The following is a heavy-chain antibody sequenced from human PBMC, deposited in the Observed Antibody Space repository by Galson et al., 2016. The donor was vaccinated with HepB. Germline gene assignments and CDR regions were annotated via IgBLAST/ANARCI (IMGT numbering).Heavy chain of an antibody. Sequence: ETLSLTCAVSGDSISTTNWWTWVRQPPGKGLEWIGEIYHSETTNYNPSLKSRVTISVDKSKNQLSLKVNSVTAADTAVYYCARNQAYNLDVWAQGITVAVSS. CDR3: ARNQAYNLDV. D-gene: IGHD5-24*01. CDR1: GDSISTTNW. V-gene: IGHV4-4*02. CDR2: IYHSETT. J-gene: IGHJ6*02.